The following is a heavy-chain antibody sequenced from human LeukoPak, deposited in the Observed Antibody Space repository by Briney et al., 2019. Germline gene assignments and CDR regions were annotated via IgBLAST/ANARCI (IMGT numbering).Heavy chain of an antibody. Sequence: GGSLRLSCAASGFTFSSYAMSWVRQAPGKGLEWVSAISGSGGSTYYADSVKGRFTISRDNSKNTLYLQMNSLRAEDTAVYYCATDGKYYYDSSNYYYFDYWGQGTLVTVSS. D-gene: IGHD3-22*01. CDR2: ISGSGGST. J-gene: IGHJ4*02. CDR3: ATDGKYYYDSSNYYYFDY. V-gene: IGHV3-23*01. CDR1: GFTFSSYA.